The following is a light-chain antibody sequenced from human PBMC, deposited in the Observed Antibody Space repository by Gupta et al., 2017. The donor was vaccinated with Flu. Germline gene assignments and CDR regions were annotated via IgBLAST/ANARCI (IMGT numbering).Light chain of an antibody. CDR2: AAS. J-gene: IGKJ4*01. Sequence: DIQMTQSPSSLSASVVDRVTITCRTSHSISGYVNWYRQKPGMAPELLISAASSLQSGVPSRFSGSGSGTEFTLNISSLQPEDCATYYCQQSANILRTFGGGTKVEI. CDR1: HSISGY. CDR3: QQSANILRT. V-gene: IGKV1-39*01.